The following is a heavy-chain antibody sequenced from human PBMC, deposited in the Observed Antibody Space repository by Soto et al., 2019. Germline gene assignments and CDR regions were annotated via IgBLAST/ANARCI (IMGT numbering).Heavy chain of an antibody. CDR2: IHSDGSAT. J-gene: IGHJ3*01. Sequence: DVQLVESGGGSVQPGGSLSLSCAATGFNFSYYWMHWVRQAPGQGLVWVSRIHSDGSATTDADSVKRRFTISRDNAKNTLYMQLNSLRAEDTAVYYCARGQLGAFDLWGQGTMVTFAS. D-gene: IGHD3-16*01. CDR1: GFNFSYYW. V-gene: IGHV3-74*01. CDR3: ARGQLGAFDL.